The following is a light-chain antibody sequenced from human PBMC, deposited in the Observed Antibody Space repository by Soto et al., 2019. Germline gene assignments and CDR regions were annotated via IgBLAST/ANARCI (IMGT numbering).Light chain of an antibody. V-gene: IGKV3-15*01. CDR1: QSVSSN. CDR3: QQYNNWPQT. Sequence: EIVMRQSPATLSVSQGERATLSCRASQSVSSNLAWYQQKPGQAPRLLIYGASTRATGIPARFSGSGSGTEFTLTISSLQSEDFAVYYCQQYNNWPQTFGQGTKVDIK. CDR2: GAS. J-gene: IGKJ1*01.